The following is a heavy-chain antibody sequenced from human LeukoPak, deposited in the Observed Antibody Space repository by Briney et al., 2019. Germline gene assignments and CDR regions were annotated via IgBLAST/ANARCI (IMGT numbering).Heavy chain of an antibody. J-gene: IGHJ4*02. V-gene: IGHV3-48*01. Sequence: GGSLRLSCAASGFTFSSYWMNWVRQAPGKGLEWVSYISSSSSTIYYADSVKGRFTISRDNSKNTLYLQMNSLRAEDTAVYYCARALPWASYYYDSSGYYYLSYWGQGTLVTVSS. CDR2: ISSSSSTI. D-gene: IGHD3-22*01. CDR1: GFTFSSYW. CDR3: ARALPWASYYYDSSGYYYLSY.